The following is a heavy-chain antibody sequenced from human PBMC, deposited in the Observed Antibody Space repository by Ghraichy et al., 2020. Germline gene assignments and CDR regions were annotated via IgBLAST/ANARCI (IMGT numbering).Heavy chain of an antibody. J-gene: IGHJ6*02. V-gene: IGHV4-59*08. CDR2: IYYSGST. CDR1: DGSVSRYY. D-gene: IGHD6-6*01. CDR3: ARGAAPRPLALYYYYGMDV. Sequence: SETLSLTCTVYDGSVSRYYWSWIWQPPGKGQEWIGYIYYSGSTNYNPSLKSRVTISVDTSKNQFSLKLSSVTAADTAVYYCARGAAPRPLALYYYYGMDVWGQG.